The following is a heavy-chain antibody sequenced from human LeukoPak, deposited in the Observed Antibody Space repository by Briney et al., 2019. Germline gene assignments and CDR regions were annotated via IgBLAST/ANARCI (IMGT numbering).Heavy chain of an antibody. Sequence: ASVKVSCKVSGYTFTGYYMHWVRQAPGQGLEWMGWINPNSGGTNYAQKFQGRVTMTRDTSISTAYMELSRLRSDDTAVYYCARSFRYDSSGYSYWFDPWGQGTLVTVSS. J-gene: IGHJ5*02. CDR1: GYTFTGYY. D-gene: IGHD3-22*01. CDR2: INPNSGGT. CDR3: ARSFRYDSSGYSYWFDP. V-gene: IGHV1-2*02.